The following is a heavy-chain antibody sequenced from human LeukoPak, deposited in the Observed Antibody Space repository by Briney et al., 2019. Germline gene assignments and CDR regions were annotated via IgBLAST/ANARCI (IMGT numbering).Heavy chain of an antibody. CDR2: TRNKANSYTT. J-gene: IGHJ4*02. D-gene: IGHD3-16*01. CDR3: AREPYDYIWGSYTPETYYFDY. V-gene: IGHV3-72*01. Sequence: PGGSLRLSCAGSGFTLRDHYMDWVRQAPGKGLEWVGRTRNKANSYTTEYAASVKGRFTISRDDSKNSLYLQMNSPKTEDTAVYYCAREPYDYIWGSYTPETYYFDYWGQGTLVTVSS. CDR1: GFTLRDHY.